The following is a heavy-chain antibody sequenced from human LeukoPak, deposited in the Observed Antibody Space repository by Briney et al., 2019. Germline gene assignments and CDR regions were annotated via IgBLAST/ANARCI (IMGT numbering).Heavy chain of an antibody. CDR3: AKVPVGLVGAFQNIDY. D-gene: IGHD1-26*01. Sequence: GGSLRLSCAASGFTFSSYGMHWVRQAPGKGLEWVAFIRYDGSNKYYADSVKGRFTISRDNSKNTLYLQMNSLRAEDTAVYYCAKVPVGLVGAFQNIDYWGQGTLVTVSS. CDR1: GFTFSSYG. J-gene: IGHJ4*02. V-gene: IGHV3-30*02. CDR2: IRYDGSNK.